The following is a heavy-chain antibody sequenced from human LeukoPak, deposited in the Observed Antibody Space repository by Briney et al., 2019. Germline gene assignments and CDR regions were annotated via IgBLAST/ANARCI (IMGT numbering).Heavy chain of an antibody. CDR2: ISSSSSYT. V-gene: IGHV3-11*03. D-gene: IGHD3-16*02. CDR3: AGYDYVWGSYRHNWFDP. CDR1: GFTFSDYY. J-gene: IGHJ5*02. Sequence: PGGSLRLSCAASGFTFSDYYMSWIRQAPGKGLEWVSYISSSSSYTNYADSVKGRFTISRDNAKNSLYLQMNSLRAEDTAVYYCAGYDYVWGSYRHNWFDPWGQGTLVTVSS.